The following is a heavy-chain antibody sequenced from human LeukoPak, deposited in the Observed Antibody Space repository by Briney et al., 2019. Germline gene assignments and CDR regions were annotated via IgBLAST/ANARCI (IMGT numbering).Heavy chain of an antibody. CDR1: GGSISSSSYY. Sequence: ASETLSLTCTVSGGSISSSSYYWGWIRQPPGKGLEWIGSIYYSGSTYYNPSLKSRVTISVDTSKNQFSLKLSSVTAADTAVYYCARLVATGREGDYWGQGTLVTVSS. J-gene: IGHJ4*02. CDR2: IYYSGST. CDR3: ARLVATGREGDY. D-gene: IGHD5-12*01. V-gene: IGHV4-39*01.